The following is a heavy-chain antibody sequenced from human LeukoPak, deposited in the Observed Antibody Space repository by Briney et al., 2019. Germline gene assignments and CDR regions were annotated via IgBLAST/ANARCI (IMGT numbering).Heavy chain of an antibody. CDR1: GYTFTGYY. J-gene: IGHJ4*02. Sequence: ASVKVSCKASGYTFTGYYMHWVRQAPGQGLEWMGWINPNSGGTNYAQKFQGRVTMTRDTSISTAYMELSRLRSDDTAVYYCARDPTSGSYPQFYFDYWGQGTLVTVSS. V-gene: IGHV1-2*02. D-gene: IGHD1-26*01. CDR3: ARDPTSGSYPQFYFDY. CDR2: INPNSGGT.